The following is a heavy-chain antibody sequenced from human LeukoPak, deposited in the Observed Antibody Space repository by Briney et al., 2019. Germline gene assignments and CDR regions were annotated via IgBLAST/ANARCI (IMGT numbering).Heavy chain of an antibody. V-gene: IGHV3-74*01. Sequence: GGSLRLSCVASGFTFSNYWMHWVRQPPGKGLVWVSRIYVDGRTTSYADSVKGRFTISRDNAKNTVYLEMNSLSVEDTATYYCVRDFRSADLWGQGTLVTVTS. J-gene: IGHJ5*02. CDR3: VRDFRSADL. CDR2: IYVDGRTT. CDR1: GFTFSNYW.